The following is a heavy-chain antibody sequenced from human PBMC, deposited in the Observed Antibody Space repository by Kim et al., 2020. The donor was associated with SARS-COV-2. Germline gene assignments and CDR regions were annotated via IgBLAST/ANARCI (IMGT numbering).Heavy chain of an antibody. CDR1: GGSISSYY. CDR3: ARVLCLCGSCGSDY. V-gene: IGHV4-59*13. Sequence: SETLSLTCTVSGGSISSYYWSWIRQPPGKGLEWIGYIYYSGNTNYNHSLKSRVTISVDTSKNQFSLKLSPVTAADTAVYYCARVLCLCGSCGSDYWGQGTLVTVSS. D-gene: IGHD1-26*01. CDR2: IYYSGNT. J-gene: IGHJ4*02.